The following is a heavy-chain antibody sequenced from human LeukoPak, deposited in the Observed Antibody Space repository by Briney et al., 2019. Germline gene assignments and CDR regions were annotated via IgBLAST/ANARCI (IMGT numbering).Heavy chain of an antibody. CDR2: IKQDGSEK. J-gene: IGHJ4*02. Sequence: GGSLRLSCAASGFTFSSYWMSWVRQAPGKGLEWVANIKQDGSEKYYVDSVKGRFTISRDNAKNSLYLQMNSLRAEDTAVYYCARAPLRRGLYYFDYWGQGTLVTVSS. CDR1: GFTFSSYW. V-gene: IGHV3-7*01. CDR3: ARAPLRRGLYYFDY.